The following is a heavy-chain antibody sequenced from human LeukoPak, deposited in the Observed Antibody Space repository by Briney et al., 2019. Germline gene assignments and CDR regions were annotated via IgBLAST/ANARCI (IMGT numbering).Heavy chain of an antibody. CDR1: GFTFSSYW. Sequence: GGSLRLSCVASGFTFSSYWMHWVRQDPRKGLVWVSRINCDGRNINYADSVRGRFTISRDNSKNTLYLQMNSLRAEDTAVYYCAKDFGIIVGATIHAFDIWGQGTMVTVSS. CDR3: AKDFGIIVGATIHAFDI. CDR2: INCDGRNI. V-gene: IGHV3-74*01. J-gene: IGHJ3*02. D-gene: IGHD1-26*01.